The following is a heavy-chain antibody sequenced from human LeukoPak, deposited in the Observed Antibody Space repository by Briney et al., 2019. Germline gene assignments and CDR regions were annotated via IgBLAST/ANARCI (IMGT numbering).Heavy chain of an antibody. Sequence: GGSLRLSCAASGFTFSGYGMHWVRQAPGKGLEWVAVIWYDGSNKYYADSVKGRFTISRDNSKNTLYLQMNSLRAEDTAVYYCARAGTTVANLDYWGQGTLVTVSS. CDR3: ARAGTTVANLDY. CDR2: IWYDGSNK. D-gene: IGHD4-23*01. J-gene: IGHJ4*02. CDR1: GFTFSGYG. V-gene: IGHV3-33*08.